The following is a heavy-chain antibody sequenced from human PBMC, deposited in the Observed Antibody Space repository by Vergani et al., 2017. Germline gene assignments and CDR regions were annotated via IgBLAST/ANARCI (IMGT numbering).Heavy chain of an antibody. CDR3: ASIARAPTRRNPPPDY. CDR1: GGSFSDYY. V-gene: IGHV4-34*01. D-gene: IGHD3-16*02. J-gene: IGHJ4*02. CDR2: VNHGGST. Sequence: QVQLQEWGAGLLKTSETLSLTCGVSGGSFSDYYWSWIRQAPGMGLEWIGKVNHGGSTNYNPSLKSRVSISVDTSKNQFSLQLTSVTAADSALYFFASIARAPTRRNPPPDYWGQGILVTGSS.